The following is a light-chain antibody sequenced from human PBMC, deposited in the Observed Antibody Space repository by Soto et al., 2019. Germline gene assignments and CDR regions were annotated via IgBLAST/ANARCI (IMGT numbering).Light chain of an antibody. V-gene: IGKV1-6*01. J-gene: IGKJ1*01. CDR1: QGIRND. CDR3: LQDYNYPWT. Sequence: AIQMTQSPSSLSASVGDRVTITCRASQGIRNDLGWYQQKPGKAPKLLIYAASSLQSGVPSRFSGSGSGTDFTLTISILQPEDFATYYGLQDYNYPWTFGQGTKVEIK. CDR2: AAS.